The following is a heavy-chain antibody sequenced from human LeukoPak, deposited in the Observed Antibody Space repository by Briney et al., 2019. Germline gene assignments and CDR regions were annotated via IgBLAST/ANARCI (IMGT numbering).Heavy chain of an antibody. D-gene: IGHD6-13*01. Sequence: PSETLSLTCTVSGGSISSYYWSWIRQPPGKGLEWIGYIYYSGSTNYNPSLKSRVTISVDTSKNQFSLKLSSVTAADTAVYYCARHPQRRIAAAAWFDPWGQGTLVTVSS. J-gene: IGHJ5*02. CDR1: GGSISSYY. CDR3: ARHPQRRIAAAAWFDP. V-gene: IGHV4-59*01. CDR2: IYYSGST.